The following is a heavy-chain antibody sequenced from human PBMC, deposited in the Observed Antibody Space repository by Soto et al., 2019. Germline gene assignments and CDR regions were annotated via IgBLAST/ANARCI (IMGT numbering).Heavy chain of an antibody. CDR2: IYYSGST. CDR1: GGSFSGYY. J-gene: IGHJ4*02. D-gene: IGHD5-12*01. Sequence: PSETLSLTCAVYGGSFSGYYWSWIRQHPGKGLEWIGYIYYSGSTYYNPSLKSRVAISVDTSKNQFSLRLSSVTAADTAVYYCATRDGYNSGGEYWGQGTLVTVSS. CDR3: ATRDGYNSGGEY. V-gene: IGHV4-31*02.